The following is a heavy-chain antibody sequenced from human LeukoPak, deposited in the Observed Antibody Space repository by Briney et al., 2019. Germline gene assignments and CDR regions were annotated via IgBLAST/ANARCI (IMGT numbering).Heavy chain of an antibody. V-gene: IGHV4-39*01. CDR2: IYYSGST. CDR1: GGSISSSSYY. Sequence: PSETLSLTCTVSGGSISSSSYYWGWIRQPPGKGLEWIGSIYYSGSTYYNPSLKSRVTISVDTSKNQFSLKLSSVTAADTAVYYCARLEWRTTAPLDYWGQGTLVTVSS. D-gene: IGHD2/OR15-2a*01. CDR3: ARLEWRTTAPLDY. J-gene: IGHJ4*02.